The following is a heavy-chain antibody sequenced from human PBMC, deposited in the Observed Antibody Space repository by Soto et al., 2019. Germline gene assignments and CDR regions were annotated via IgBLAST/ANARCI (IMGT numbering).Heavy chain of an antibody. D-gene: IGHD3-10*01. CDR2: IYYSGTA. V-gene: IGHV4-30-4*01. Sequence: QVQLQESGPGLVKPSQTLSLSCSVSSGSISSGDHYWSWIRQFPGKGLEWIGYIYYSGTAYYNPSLKSRVTISVDTSKIQLSLILRSVTDADTAVYYCARYNYDSGRIRIFDYWAHGTLVTVS. CDR3: ARYNYDSGRIRIFDY. J-gene: IGHJ4*03. CDR1: SGSISSGDHY.